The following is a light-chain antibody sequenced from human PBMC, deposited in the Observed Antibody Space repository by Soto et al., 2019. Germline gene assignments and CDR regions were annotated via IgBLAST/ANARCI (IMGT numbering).Light chain of an antibody. Sequence: EIVLTQSPGTLSLSPGERATLSCRASQTVSTYLAWYQQHPGQAPRLLIYDASNRATGIPARFSGSGSGTDFTLTISSLEPEDFAVYYRQHRSNWPLTFGGGTKVDIK. CDR1: QTVSTY. J-gene: IGKJ4*01. CDR3: QHRSNWPLT. V-gene: IGKV3-11*01. CDR2: DAS.